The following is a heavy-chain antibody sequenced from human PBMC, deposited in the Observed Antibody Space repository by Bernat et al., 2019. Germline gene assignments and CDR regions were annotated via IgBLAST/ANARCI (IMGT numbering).Heavy chain of an antibody. CDR3: VKGGYSYGYHFDL. CDR2: IQYDGGNK. D-gene: IGHD5-18*01. Sequence: VQLVESGGGLVQPGGSLRLSCAASGFTFSNYGMHWVRQAPGKGLEWVAFIQYDGGNKYYADSVKGRFTISRDNSKNTLYLQMNSLRAEDTTVYYCVKGGYSYGYHFDLWGRGTLVTVSS. CDR1: GFTFSNYG. J-gene: IGHJ2*01. V-gene: IGHV3-30*02.